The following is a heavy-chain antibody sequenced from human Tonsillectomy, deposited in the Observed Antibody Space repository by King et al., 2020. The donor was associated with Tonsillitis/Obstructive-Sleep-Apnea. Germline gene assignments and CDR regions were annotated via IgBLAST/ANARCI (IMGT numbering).Heavy chain of an antibody. CDR1: GFTFSSYA. D-gene: IGHD5/OR15-5a*01. J-gene: IGHJ4*02. CDR3: ARDAGYGRVDIVSTELDY. Sequence: VQLVQSGGGVVQPGRSLRLSCAASGFTFSSYAMHWVRQAPGKGLEWVAVISYDGSNKYYADSVKGRFTISRDNSKNTLYVQMNSLRAEDTAVYYCARDAGYGRVDIVSTELDYWGQGTLVTVSS. V-gene: IGHV3-30*04. CDR2: ISYDGSNK.